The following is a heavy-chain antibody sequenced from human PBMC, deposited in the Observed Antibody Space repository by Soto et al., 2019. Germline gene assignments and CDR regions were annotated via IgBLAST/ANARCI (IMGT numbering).Heavy chain of an antibody. Sequence: PSETQPLSYTVSGGYISSYYWSWIRQPPGKGLEWIGYIYYSGNTNYNPSLKSRVTISVDTSKNQFSLKLSSVTAADTAVYYCARVGGWYAVDYWGQGTLVTVSS. CDR3: ARVGGWYAVDY. V-gene: IGHV4-59*01. CDR2: IYYSGNT. J-gene: IGHJ4*02. D-gene: IGHD6-19*01. CDR1: GGYISSYY.